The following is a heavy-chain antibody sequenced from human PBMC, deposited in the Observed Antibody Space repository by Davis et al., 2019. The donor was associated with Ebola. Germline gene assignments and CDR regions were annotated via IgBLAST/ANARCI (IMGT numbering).Heavy chain of an antibody. J-gene: IGHJ3*02. V-gene: IGHV1-58*02. Sequence: SVKASCKASGFTFTSSAMQWVRQARGQRLEWIGWIVVGSGNTNYAQKFQERVTITRDMSTSTAYMELSSLRSEDTAVYYCAATDCSSTSCYVLLGAFDIWGQGTMVTVSS. D-gene: IGHD2-2*01. CDR2: IVVGSGNT. CDR3: AATDCSSTSCYVLLGAFDI. CDR1: GFTFTSSA.